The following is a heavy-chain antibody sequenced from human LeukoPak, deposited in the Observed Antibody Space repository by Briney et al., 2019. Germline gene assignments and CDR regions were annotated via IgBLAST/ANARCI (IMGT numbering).Heavy chain of an antibody. D-gene: IGHD3-22*01. CDR1: GGSISSSSYY. Sequence: SETLSLTCTVSGGSISSSSYYWGWLRQPPGTGLEWIGSIYYSGRTYYNPSLKSRVTISIDTSKNQFSLNLSSVTAADTAVYYCARRRYYDSTGYLDWGQGTLVTVSS. V-gene: IGHV4-39*01. CDR2: IYYSGRT. CDR3: ARRRYYDSTGYLD. J-gene: IGHJ1*01.